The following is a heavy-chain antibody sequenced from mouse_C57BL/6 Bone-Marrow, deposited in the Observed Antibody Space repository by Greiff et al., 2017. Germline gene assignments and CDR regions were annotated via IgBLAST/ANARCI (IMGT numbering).Heavy chain of an antibody. CDR3: ARQGWLLREGFDY. V-gene: IGHV5-2*01. J-gene: IGHJ2*01. D-gene: IGHD2-3*01. Sequence: EVKLMESGGGLVQPGESLKLSCESNEYEFPSHDMSWVRKTPEKRLELVAAINSDGGSTYYPDTMERRFIISRDNTKKTLYLQMSSLRSEDTALYYCARQGWLLREGFDYWGQGTTLTVSS. CDR2: INSDGGST. CDR1: EYEFPSHD.